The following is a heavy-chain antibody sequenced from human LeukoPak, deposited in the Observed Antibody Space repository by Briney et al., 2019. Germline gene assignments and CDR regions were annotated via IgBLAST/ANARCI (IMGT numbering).Heavy chain of an antibody. V-gene: IGHV3-21*01. CDR3: ARDRINYYGSGSYLRDDY. D-gene: IGHD3-10*01. CDR2: ISSSSSYI. Sequence: PGGSLRLSCAASGSTFSSYSMNWVRQAPGKGLEWVSSISSSSSYIYYADSVKGRFTISRDNAKNSLYLQMNSLRAEDTAVYHCARDRINYYGSGSYLRDDYWGQGTLVTVSS. J-gene: IGHJ4*02. CDR1: GSTFSSYS.